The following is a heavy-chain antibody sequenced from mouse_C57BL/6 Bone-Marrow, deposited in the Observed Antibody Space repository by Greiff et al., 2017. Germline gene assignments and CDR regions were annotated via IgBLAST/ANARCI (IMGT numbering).Heavy chain of an antibody. V-gene: IGHV1-62-2*01. Sequence: VPLQQSGAELVKPGASVTLSCKASGYTFTEYTLHWVKQRSGQGLEWIGWFYPGSGRIKYHEKFKDTATLTADKSSSTVYRELSRVKSEDSAVYFGARHDLDSSGLDWFAYWGQGTLVTVSA. CDR3: ARHDLDSSGLDWFAY. D-gene: IGHD3-2*02. CDR1: GYTFTEYT. J-gene: IGHJ3*01. CDR2: FYPGSGRI.